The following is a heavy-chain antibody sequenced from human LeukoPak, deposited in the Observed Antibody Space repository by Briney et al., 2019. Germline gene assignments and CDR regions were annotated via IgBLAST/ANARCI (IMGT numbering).Heavy chain of an antibody. D-gene: IGHD3-16*02. CDR2: ISHDGSNK. CDR1: HFTFSGFA. Sequence: GGSLRLSCAASHFTFSGFAIHWVRQAPGKGLEWAAVISHDGSNKIYADSVMGRFTISRDNSKNTLYLQMNSLRAEDTAVYYCAKGGGIEYYFDYWGQGTLVTVSS. CDR3: AKGGGIEYYFDY. J-gene: IGHJ4*02. V-gene: IGHV3-30-3*01.